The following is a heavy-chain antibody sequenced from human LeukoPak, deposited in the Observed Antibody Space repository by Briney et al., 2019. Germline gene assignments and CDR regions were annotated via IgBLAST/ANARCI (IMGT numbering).Heavy chain of an antibody. CDR1: RVTLSSNY. CDR3: ARDPSEGRRFDP. CDR2: IYSGGST. V-gene: IGHV3-53*01. Sequence: GGSLRLSCAPSRVTLSSNYMSWGRQAPGKGLGWGSVIYSGGSTDYAEPVKGRATISRDNSKNTPYRQMNSLRAENTAVYYCARDPSEGRRFDPWGQGTLVTVSS. J-gene: IGHJ5*02.